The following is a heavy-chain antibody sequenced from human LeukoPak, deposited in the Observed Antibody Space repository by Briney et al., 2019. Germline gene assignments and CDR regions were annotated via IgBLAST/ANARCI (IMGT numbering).Heavy chain of an antibody. J-gene: IGHJ4*02. CDR1: GFTFSRYP. D-gene: IGHD1-26*01. Sequence: PGGSLRLSCSASGFTFSRYPMYWVRQAPGKGLEYVSGISATGVSTFYADSVKGRFTISRDNSKNTLYLQMSSLRAEDTAVYYCATSGSYYRFEYWGQGTLVTVSS. CDR2: ISATGVST. V-gene: IGHV3-64D*06. CDR3: ATSGSYYRFEY.